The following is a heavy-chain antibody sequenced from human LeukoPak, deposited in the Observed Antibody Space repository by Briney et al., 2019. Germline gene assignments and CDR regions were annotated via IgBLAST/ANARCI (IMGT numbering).Heavy chain of an antibody. CDR2: MNQDGSEK. CDR1: GFTFSSYG. J-gene: IGHJ4*02. V-gene: IGHV3-7*01. Sequence: GGSLRLSCAASGFTFSSYGMHWVRQAPGKGLEWVAHMNQDGSEKYYVDSVRGRFSISRDNAKNSLYLQMNSLRAEDTAVYYCAREAEYSSSHFDYWGQGTLVTVSS. D-gene: IGHD6-6*01. CDR3: AREAEYSSSHFDY.